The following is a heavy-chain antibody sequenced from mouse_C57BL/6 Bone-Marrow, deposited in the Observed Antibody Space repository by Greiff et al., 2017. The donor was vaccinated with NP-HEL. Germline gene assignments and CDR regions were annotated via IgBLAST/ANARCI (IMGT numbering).Heavy chain of an antibody. CDR1: GYTFTSYW. Sequence: QVHVKQPGAELVRPGTSVKLSCKASGYTFTSYWMHWVKQRPGQGLEWIGVIDPSDSYTNYNQKFKGKATLTVDTSSSTAYMQLSSLTSEDSAVYYCASPGYYYGSSWYWYFDVWGTGTTVTVSS. J-gene: IGHJ1*03. D-gene: IGHD1-1*01. CDR3: ASPGYYYGSSWYWYFDV. V-gene: IGHV1-59*01. CDR2: IDPSDSYT.